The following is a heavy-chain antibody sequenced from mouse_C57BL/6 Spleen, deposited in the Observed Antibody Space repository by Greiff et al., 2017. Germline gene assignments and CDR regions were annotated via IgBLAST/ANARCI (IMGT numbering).Heavy chain of an antibody. CDR3: ARGGNYYYEKAMAY. CDR1: GYTFTDYN. V-gene: IGHV1-22*01. Sequence: EVQLQQSGPELVKPGASVKMSCKASGYTFTDYNMHWVKQSHGKSLEWIGYINPNNGGTSYNQKFKGKATLTVNKSSSTAYMELRSLTSEDSAVYYCARGGNYYYEKAMAYWGQGTSVTVSA. D-gene: IGHD1-1*01. J-gene: IGHJ4*01. CDR2: INPNNGGT.